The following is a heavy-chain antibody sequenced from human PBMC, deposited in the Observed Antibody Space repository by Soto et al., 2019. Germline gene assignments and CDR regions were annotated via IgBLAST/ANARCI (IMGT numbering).Heavy chain of an antibody. D-gene: IGHD2-21*02. CDR1: GFAFTNAW. CDR3: STAMTVVTFGRHY. CDR2: IVSKAEGETT. Sequence: EVLLVESGGDLVKPGGSLILSCAASGFAFTNAWMHWVRKAPGKGLEWVGRIVSKAEGETTDYAAPVKGRFTISRDDSKNMVFLQMTSRKPEDTSGYYCSTAMTVVTFGRHYWGQGTLVTVSS. J-gene: IGHJ4*02. V-gene: IGHV3-15*07.